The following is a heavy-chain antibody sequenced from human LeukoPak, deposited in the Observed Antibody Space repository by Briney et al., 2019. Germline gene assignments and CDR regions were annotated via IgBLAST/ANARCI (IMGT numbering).Heavy chain of an antibody. D-gene: IGHD4-23*01. CDR3: AKRGVVTASYYFDY. V-gene: IGHV3-23*01. CDR2: ISSSDDSA. Sequence: GGSLRLSCAASGFTFSSCAMGCVRQAPGKGLEWVSGISSSDDSAYYADSVKGRFTISRDNSKNTLYLQMNSLRAEDTAVYYCAKRGVVTASYYFDYWGQGTLVTVSS. CDR1: GFTFSSCA. J-gene: IGHJ4*02.